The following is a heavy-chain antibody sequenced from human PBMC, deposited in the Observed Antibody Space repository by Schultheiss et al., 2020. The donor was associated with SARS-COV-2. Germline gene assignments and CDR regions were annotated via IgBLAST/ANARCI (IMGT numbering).Heavy chain of an antibody. V-gene: IGHV4-34*01. Sequence: SETLSLTCAVYGGSFSGYYWSWIRQPPGKGLEWIGEITHSGSIKYNPSLKSRVTISVDTSKNQFSLKLSSVTAADTAVYYCARNRQLARRGYSYGFDYWGQGTLVTVSS. J-gene: IGHJ4*02. CDR3: ARNRQLARRGYSYGFDY. CDR2: ITHSGSI. D-gene: IGHD5-18*01. CDR1: GGSFSGYY.